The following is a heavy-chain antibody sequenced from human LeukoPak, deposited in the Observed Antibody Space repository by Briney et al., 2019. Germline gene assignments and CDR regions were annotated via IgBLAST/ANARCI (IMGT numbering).Heavy chain of an antibody. D-gene: IGHD6-13*01. CDR1: GFTFSSYW. V-gene: IGHV3-7*01. CDR3: ASPIAAATP. CDR2: IKQDGSVK. Sequence: GGSLRLSCAASGFTFSSYWMSWVRQAPGKGLEWVANIKQDGSVKYYVDFVKGRFTISRDNAKNSLYLQMNSLRAEDTAVYYCASPIAAATPWGQGTLVTVSS. J-gene: IGHJ5*02.